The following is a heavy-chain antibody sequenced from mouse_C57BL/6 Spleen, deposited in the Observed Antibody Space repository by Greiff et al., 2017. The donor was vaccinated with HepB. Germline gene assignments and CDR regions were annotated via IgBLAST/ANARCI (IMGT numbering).Heavy chain of an antibody. D-gene: IGHD2-1*01. Sequence: QVQLQQPGAELVRPGTSVKLSCKASGYTFTSYWMHWVKQRPGQGLEWIGVIDPSDSYTNYNQKFKGKATLTVDTSSSTAYMQLSSLTSEDSAVYYCARSTMVNRLFAYWGQGTLVTVSA. J-gene: IGHJ3*01. CDR2: IDPSDSYT. CDR3: ARSTMVNRLFAY. CDR1: GYTFTSYW. V-gene: IGHV1-59*01.